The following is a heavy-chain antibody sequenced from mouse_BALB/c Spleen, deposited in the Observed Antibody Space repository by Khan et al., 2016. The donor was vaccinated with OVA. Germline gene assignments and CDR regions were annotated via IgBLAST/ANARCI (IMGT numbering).Heavy chain of an antibody. J-gene: IGHJ2*01. CDR3: ATSYFYGYYFDY. Sequence: EVELVESGGGLVQPGRSQKLSCAASGFTFNSYGMHWVRQAPEKGLEWVAYISGDSHTIYYADTVKVRFTISRDNPKNILFLQMTSLMSEDTAMYYCATSYFYGYYFDYWGPGTTLTVS. CDR1: GFTFNSYG. V-gene: IGHV5-17*02. CDR2: ISGDSHTI. D-gene: IGHD1-1*01.